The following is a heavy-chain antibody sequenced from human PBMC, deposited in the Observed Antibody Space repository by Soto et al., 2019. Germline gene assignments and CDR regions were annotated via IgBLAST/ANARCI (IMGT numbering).Heavy chain of an antibody. V-gene: IGHV3-30*18. J-gene: IGHJ6*02. CDR1: GFTFSSYG. CDR3: AKNKRAKRIAARPVCYYYGMDV. CDR2: ISYDGSNK. D-gene: IGHD6-6*01. Sequence: QVQLVESGGGVVQPGRSLRLSCAASGFTFSSYGMHWVREAPGKGLEWVAVISYDGSNKYYADSVKGRFTISRDNSKNTLYLQMNSLRAEDTTVYYCAKNKRAKRIAARPVCYYYGMDVWGQGTTVTVSS.